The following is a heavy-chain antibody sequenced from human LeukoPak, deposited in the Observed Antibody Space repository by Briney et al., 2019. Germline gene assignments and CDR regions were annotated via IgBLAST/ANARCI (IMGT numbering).Heavy chain of an antibody. CDR2: INPSGGTT. CDR1: GYTFTSYY. CDR3: ARDYDILTGYYIGSSNGMDV. Sequence: ASVKVSCKASGYTFTSYYIHWVRQAPGQGLEWMGIINPSGGTTNYAQKFQGRVTMTRDTSTSTVYMEVSSLRSEDTAVYYCARDYDILTGYYIGSSNGMDVWGQGTTVIVSS. V-gene: IGHV1-46*01. J-gene: IGHJ6*02. D-gene: IGHD3-9*01.